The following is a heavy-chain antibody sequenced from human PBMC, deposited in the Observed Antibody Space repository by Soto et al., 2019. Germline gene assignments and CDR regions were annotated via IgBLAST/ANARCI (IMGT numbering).Heavy chain of an antibody. CDR3: ARGLDKSAGGAFDI. CDR1: RFTFSRSA. D-gene: IGHD3-16*01. J-gene: IGHJ3*02. CDR2: ISHDENNK. Sequence: QVQLAETGGGVVQPGRSLRLSCAASRFTFSRSAMHWVRQAPGKGLEWVAVISHDENNKDYADSVKGRFTISRDNSKNTMSLQMNSLRAEDTAVYYCARGLDKSAGGAFDIWGQGTMVTVSS. V-gene: IGHV3-33*01.